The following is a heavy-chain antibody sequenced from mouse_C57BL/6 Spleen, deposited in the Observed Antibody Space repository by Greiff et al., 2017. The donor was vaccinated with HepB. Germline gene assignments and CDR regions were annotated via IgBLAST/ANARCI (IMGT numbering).Heavy chain of an antibody. CDR2: IHPNSGST. CDR1: GYTFTSYW. J-gene: IGHJ2*01. V-gene: IGHV1-64*01. Sequence: QVQLQQPGAELVKPGASVKLSCKDSGYTFTSYWMHWVKQRPGQGLEWIGMIHPNSGSTNYNEKFKSKATLTVDKSSSTAYMQLSSLTSEDSAVYYCASQIYYGNYEGYWGQGTTLTVSS. CDR3: ASQIYYGNYEGY. D-gene: IGHD2-1*01.